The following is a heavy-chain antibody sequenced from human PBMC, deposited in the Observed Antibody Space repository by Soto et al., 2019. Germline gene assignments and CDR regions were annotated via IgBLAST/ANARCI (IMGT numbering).Heavy chain of an antibody. D-gene: IGHD5-12*01. CDR3: ARQSQWMTFDY. Sequence: SETLSLTCTVSGGSISSSSYYWGWIRQPPGKGLEWIGSIYYSGSTYYNPSLKSRVTISVDTSKNQFSLKLSSVTAADTAVYYCARQSQWMTFDYWGQGTLVTVS. V-gene: IGHV4-39*01. CDR1: GGSISSSSYY. J-gene: IGHJ4*02. CDR2: IYYSGST.